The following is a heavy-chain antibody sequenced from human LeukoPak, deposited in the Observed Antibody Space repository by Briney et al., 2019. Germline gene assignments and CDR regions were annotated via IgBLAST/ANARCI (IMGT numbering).Heavy chain of an antibody. D-gene: IGHD2-15*01. V-gene: IGHV3-30*02. CDR2: IRYDGSNK. CDR1: GFTFSSDG. J-gene: IGHJ4*02. CDR3: AKVTVVVVAATPSDY. Sequence: PGGSLRLSCAASGFTFSSDGMHWVRQAPGKGLEWVAFIRYDGSNKYYADSVKGRFTISRDNSKNTLYLQMNSLRAEDTAVYYCAKVTVVVVAATPSDYWGQGTLVTVSS.